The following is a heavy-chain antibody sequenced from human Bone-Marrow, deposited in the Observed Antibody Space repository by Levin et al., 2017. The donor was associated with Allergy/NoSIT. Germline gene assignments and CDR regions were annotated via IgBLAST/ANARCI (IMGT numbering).Heavy chain of an antibody. CDR1: GGSISSSNW. Sequence: PGGSLRLSCAVSGGSISSSNWWSWVRQPPGKGLEWIGEIYHSGSTNYNPSLKSRVTISVDKSKNQFSLKLSSVTAADTAVYYCARDCVGGGSCYGNDYWGQGTLVTVSS. V-gene: IGHV4-4*02. D-gene: IGHD2-15*01. CDR2: IYHSGST. CDR3: ARDCVGGGSCYGNDY. J-gene: IGHJ4*02.